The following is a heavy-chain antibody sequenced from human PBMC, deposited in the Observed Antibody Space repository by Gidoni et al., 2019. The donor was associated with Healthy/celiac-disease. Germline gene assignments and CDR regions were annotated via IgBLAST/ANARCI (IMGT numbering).Heavy chain of an antibody. Sequence: EVQLVESGGGLVKPGGSLRLPCAAYGLTFSNAWMSWVRQAPGKGLEWVGRIKSKTDGGTTDYAAPVKGRFTISRDDSKNTLYLQMNSLKTEDTAVYYCTTDSMVRGVMRFDPWGQGTLVTVSS. D-gene: IGHD3-10*01. CDR2: IKSKTDGGTT. CDR1: GLTFSNAW. CDR3: TTDSMVRGVMRFDP. J-gene: IGHJ5*02. V-gene: IGHV3-15*01.